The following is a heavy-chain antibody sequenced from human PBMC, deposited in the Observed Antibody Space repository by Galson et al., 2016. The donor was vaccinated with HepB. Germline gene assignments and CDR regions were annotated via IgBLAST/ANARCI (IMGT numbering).Heavy chain of an antibody. V-gene: IGHV1-3*01. D-gene: IGHD3-3*01. CDR1: GYTFTNYP. CDR3: ARQDYDFWSAIKYYYYYYMDV. J-gene: IGHJ6*03. Sequence: SVKVSCKASGYTFTNYPIHWVRQAPGQRLEWMGWINAGNGDTKYSQKFQGRVTITRDTSASTAYMELSSLRSEDTAVYHCARQDYDFWSAIKYYYYYYMDVWGKGTTVTVSS. CDR2: INAGNGDT.